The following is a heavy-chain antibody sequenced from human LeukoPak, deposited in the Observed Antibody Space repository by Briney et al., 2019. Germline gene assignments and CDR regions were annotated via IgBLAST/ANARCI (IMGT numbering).Heavy chain of an antibody. CDR1: GYTFTGYY. Sequence: GASVKVSCKASGYTFTGYYMHWVRQAPGQGLEWMGRIIPIFGTANYAQKFQGRVTITTDESTSTAYMELSSLRSEDTAVYYCASGYSYGFDYWGQGTLVTVSS. CDR2: IIPIFGTA. V-gene: IGHV1-69*05. CDR3: ASGYSYGFDY. J-gene: IGHJ4*02. D-gene: IGHD5-18*01.